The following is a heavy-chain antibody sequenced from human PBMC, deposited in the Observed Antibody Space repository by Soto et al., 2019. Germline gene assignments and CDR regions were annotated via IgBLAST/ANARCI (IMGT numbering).Heavy chain of an antibody. CDR2: INAGNGNT. J-gene: IGHJ4*02. CDR3: ARSPGYSYGDY. CDR1: GYTFTRYG. D-gene: IGHD5-18*01. V-gene: IGHV1-3*01. Sequence: ASVKVSCKASGYTFTRYGISWVRQAPGQRLEWMGWINAGNGNTKYSQKFQGRVTITRDTSASTAYMELSSLRSEDTAVYYCARSPGYSYGDYWGQGTLVTVSS.